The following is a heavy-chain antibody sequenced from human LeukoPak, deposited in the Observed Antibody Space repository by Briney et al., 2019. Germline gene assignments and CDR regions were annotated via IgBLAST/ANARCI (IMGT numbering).Heavy chain of an antibody. CDR1: GGSFSGYY. CDR3: ARGPLLTRVYDSSGYYLNY. CDR2: INHSGST. V-gene: IGHV4-34*01. D-gene: IGHD3-22*01. Sequence: PSETLSLTCAVYGGSFSGYYWSWLRQPPGKGLEWLGEINHSGSTNYNPSLKSRVTISVDTSKNHFSLKLSSVTAADTAVYYCARGPLLTRVYDSSGYYLNYWGQGILVTVSS. J-gene: IGHJ4*02.